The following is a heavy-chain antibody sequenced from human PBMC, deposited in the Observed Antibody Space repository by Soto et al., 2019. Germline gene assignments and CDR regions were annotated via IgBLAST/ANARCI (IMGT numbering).Heavy chain of an antibody. D-gene: IGHD3-10*01. J-gene: IGHJ4*02. CDR3: ARGPLWFGELHYYYFDY. Sequence: GASVKVSCKASGGTFSSYAISWVRQAPGQGLEWMGGIIPIFGTANYAQKFQGRVTITADESTSTAYMELSSLRSEDTAVYYCARGPLWFGELHYYYFDYWGQGTLVTVS. CDR2: IIPIFGTA. V-gene: IGHV1-69*13. CDR1: GGTFSSYA.